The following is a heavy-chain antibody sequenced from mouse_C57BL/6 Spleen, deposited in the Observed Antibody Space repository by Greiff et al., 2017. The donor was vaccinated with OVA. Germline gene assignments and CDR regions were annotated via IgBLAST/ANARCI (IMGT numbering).Heavy chain of an antibody. CDR2: INYDGSST. CDR3: ARVGDYDAMDY. CDR1: GFTFSDYY. V-gene: IGHV5-16*01. Sequence: EVQLVESEGGLVQPGSSMKLSCTASGFTFSDYYMAWVRQVPEKGLEWVANINYDGSSTYYLDSLKSRFIISRDNAKNILYLQMSSLKSEDTATYYCARVGDYDAMDYWGQGTSVTVSS. J-gene: IGHJ4*01.